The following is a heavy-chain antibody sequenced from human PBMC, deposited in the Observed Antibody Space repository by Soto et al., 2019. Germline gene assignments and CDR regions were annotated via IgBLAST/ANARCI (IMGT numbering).Heavy chain of an antibody. Sequence: PGGSLRLSCAASGFTFSSYGMHWVRQAPGKGLEWVAVISYDGSNKYYADSVKGRFTISRDNSKNTLYLQMNSLRAEDTAVYYCAKGDNFWSGPDSFDPWGQGTLVTVSS. CDR1: GFTFSSYG. V-gene: IGHV3-30*18. CDR3: AKGDNFWSGPDSFDP. J-gene: IGHJ5*02. D-gene: IGHD3-3*01. CDR2: ISYDGSNK.